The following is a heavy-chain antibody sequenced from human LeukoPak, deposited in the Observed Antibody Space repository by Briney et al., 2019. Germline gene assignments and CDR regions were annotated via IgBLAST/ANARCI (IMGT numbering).Heavy chain of an antibody. J-gene: IGHJ4*02. CDR3: AKEIVVAGAYYFDY. D-gene: IGHD2-21*01. V-gene: IGHV3-23*01. CDR2: IGGSGDPT. CDR1: GFTFSNYA. Sequence: GGALRLSCAASGFTFSNYAMSWVRQAPGKGLGWVSTIGGSGDPTYYADAVKGWFTISRDNSRNTLYLQMNSLRPEDTAVYYCAKEIVVAGAYYFDYWGQGTLVTVSS.